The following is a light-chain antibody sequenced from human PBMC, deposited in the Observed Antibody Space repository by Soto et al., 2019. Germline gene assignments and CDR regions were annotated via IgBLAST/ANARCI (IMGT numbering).Light chain of an antibody. V-gene: IGLV2-14*01. J-gene: IGLJ1*01. CDR1: SSDIGYYDY. CDR3: SSHSSSSAYYV. Sequence: QSVLTQPASVSGSPGQSITISCTGTSSDIGYYDYVSWYQHHSGKAPKLIIYEVNNRPSGVSNRFSGSKSVNTASLTISGLQAEDAADYYCSSHSSSSAYYVFGTGTKVTVL. CDR2: EVN.